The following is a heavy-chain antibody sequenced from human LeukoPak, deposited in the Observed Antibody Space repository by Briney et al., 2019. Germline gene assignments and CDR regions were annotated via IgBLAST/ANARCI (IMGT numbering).Heavy chain of an antibody. CDR1: GFTFSNYG. D-gene: IGHD6-13*01. CDR2: IRSDSSYI. J-gene: IGHJ4*02. Sequence: PGGSLRLSCAASGFTFSNYGMHWVRQTPDEGLEWVAFIRSDSSYIYYLESVKGRFTVSRDNSKNTLSLQMHSLRPEDTAVYYCVKDPSGAAAAGTFDYWGQGTLVTVSS. CDR3: VKDPSGAAAAGTFDY. V-gene: IGHV3-30*02.